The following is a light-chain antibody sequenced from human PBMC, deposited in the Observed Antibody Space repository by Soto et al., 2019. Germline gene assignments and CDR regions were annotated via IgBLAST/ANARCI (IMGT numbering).Light chain of an antibody. J-gene: IGLJ2*01. CDR3: SSYTSSSTLV. Sequence: QSVLTQPASVSGSPGQSITISCTGTSSDVGGYNYVSWYQQLPGKAPKLIISDVSNRPLGVSNRFSGSKSGNTASLTISGLQTEDEADYYCSSYTSSSTLVFGGGTKLTVL. CDR1: SSDVGGYNY. CDR2: DVS. V-gene: IGLV2-14*03.